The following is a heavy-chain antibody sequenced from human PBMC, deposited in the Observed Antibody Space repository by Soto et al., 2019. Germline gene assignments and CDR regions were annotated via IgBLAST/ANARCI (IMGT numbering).Heavy chain of an antibody. CDR2: IYSGGST. J-gene: IGHJ6*02. CDR1: GFTVSSNY. V-gene: IGHV3-66*01. Sequence: GGSLRLSCAASGFTVSSNYMSWVRQAPGKGLEWVSVIYSGGSTCYADSVKGRFTISRDNSKNTLYLQMNSLRAEDTAVYYCARDHWEDYYYGMDVWGQGTTVTVSS. D-gene: IGHD1-26*01. CDR3: ARDHWEDYYYGMDV.